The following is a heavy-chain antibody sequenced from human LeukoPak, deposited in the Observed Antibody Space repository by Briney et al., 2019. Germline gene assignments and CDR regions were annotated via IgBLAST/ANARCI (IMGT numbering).Heavy chain of an antibody. CDR2: ITGSGGNT. CDR3: ARDAVVAAVYLSGIDY. V-gene: IGHV3-23*01. CDR1: GFTFSNYA. J-gene: IGHJ4*02. Sequence: LSGGSLRLSCAASGFTFSNYAMSWVRQAPGKGLEWVSAITGSGGNTYYADSVKGRFTISRDNSKNTVFLQMNSLRAEDTAVYYCARDAVVAAVYLSGIDYWGQGTLVTVSS. D-gene: IGHD2-15*01.